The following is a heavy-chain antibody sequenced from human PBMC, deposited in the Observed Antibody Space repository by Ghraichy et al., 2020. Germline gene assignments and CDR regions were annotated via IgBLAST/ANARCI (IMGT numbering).Heavy chain of an antibody. D-gene: IGHD4-17*01. V-gene: IGHV4-61*02. CDR3: ARDRDYRLVESAGGEYYFDY. CDR1: GGSISSGRYY. Sequence: SETLSLTCTVSGGSISSGRYYWSWIRQPAGKGLEWIGRIYTSGSTNYNPSLKSRVTISVDRSKNQFSLKLSSVTAADTAVYYCARDRDYRLVESAGGEYYFDYWGQGTLVTVSS. CDR2: IYTSGST. J-gene: IGHJ4*02.